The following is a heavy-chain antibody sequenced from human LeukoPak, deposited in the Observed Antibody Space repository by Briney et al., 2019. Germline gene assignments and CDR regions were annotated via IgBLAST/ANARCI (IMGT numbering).Heavy chain of an antibody. CDR3: AGLPAYYYDTSGFYFDY. D-gene: IGHD3-22*01. J-gene: IGHJ4*02. CDR1: GGSISSYY. CDR2: IYSGGSR. V-gene: IGHV3-66*04. Sequence: PSETLSLTCTVSGGSISSYYWGWIRQPPGKGLEWVSVIYSGGSRYYADSVKGRFTISRDNSKNTLYLQMNSLRAEDTAVYYCAGLPAYYYDTSGFYFDYWGQGTLVTVSS.